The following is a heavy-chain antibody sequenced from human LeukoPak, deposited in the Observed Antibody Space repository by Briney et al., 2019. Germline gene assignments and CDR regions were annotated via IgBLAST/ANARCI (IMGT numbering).Heavy chain of an antibody. CDR2: ISHSGST. V-gene: IGHV4-34*01. CDR3: AAQYSGYVRLDY. Sequence: SETLSLTCAVYGGSFSGYYWSWIRQPPGEGLEWIGEISHSGSTNYNPSLKSRVTISVDTSKNQFSLKLSSVTAADTAVYYCAAQYSGYVRLDYWGQGTLVTVSS. CDR1: GGSFSGYY. J-gene: IGHJ4*02. D-gene: IGHD5-12*01.